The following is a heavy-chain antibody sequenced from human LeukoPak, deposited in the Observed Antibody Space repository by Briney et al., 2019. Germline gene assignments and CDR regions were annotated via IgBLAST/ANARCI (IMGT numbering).Heavy chain of an antibody. V-gene: IGHV4-59*01. J-gene: IGHJ4*02. CDR1: GGSISSYY. Sequence: SETLSLTCTVSGGSISSYYWSWIRQPPGKGLEWIGYIYYSGTTNYNPSLKSRVTISVDTSKNQFSLNLSSVTAADTAVYYCARVEMATGRPYYFDYWGQGTLVTVSS. CDR3: ARVEMATGRPYYFDY. D-gene: IGHD5-24*01. CDR2: IYYSGTT.